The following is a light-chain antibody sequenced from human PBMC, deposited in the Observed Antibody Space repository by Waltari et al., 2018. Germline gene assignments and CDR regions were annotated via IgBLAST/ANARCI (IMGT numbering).Light chain of an antibody. J-gene: IGLJ2*01. V-gene: IGLV3-21*01. CDR2: YDS. CDR3: QVWDNSSDRV. CDR1: NIGSKN. Sequence: SYDVTQPRSVSVSPGQTARITCGGDNIGSKNVHWYQQKPAQAPVLVIYYDSDRPSGIPERFSGSNSGNTATLTISGVEAGDEADYYCQVWDNSSDRVFGGGTRLTVL.